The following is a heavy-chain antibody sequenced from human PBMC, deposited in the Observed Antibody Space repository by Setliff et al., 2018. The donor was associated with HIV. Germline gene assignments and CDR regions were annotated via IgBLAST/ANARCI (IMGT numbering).Heavy chain of an antibody. D-gene: IGHD3-10*01. CDR3: ARELLRSWDGSENSYKPYYFDY. Sequence: PSETLSLTCAVSGGSIRSSGYSWSWIRQPPGKGLEWIGYISQSGSTYYNPSLKSRVTISVDRSKNQFSLKLSSVTAADTAVYYCARELLRSWDGSENSYKPYYFDYWGQGTLVTVSS. V-gene: IGHV4-30-2*01. J-gene: IGHJ4*02. CDR2: ISQSGST. CDR1: GGSIRSSGYS.